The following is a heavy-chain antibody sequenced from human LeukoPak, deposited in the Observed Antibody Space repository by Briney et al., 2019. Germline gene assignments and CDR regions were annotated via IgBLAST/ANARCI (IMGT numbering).Heavy chain of an antibody. V-gene: IGHV3-48*01. Sequence: GGSLRLSCAASGFTFSSYSMNWVRQAPGKGLEWVSSISSSSSTIYYADSVRGRFTISRDNAKKSLYLQMNSLRAEDTAVYYCARDGITMIVAFDYWGQGTLVTVSS. J-gene: IGHJ4*02. D-gene: IGHD3-22*01. CDR3: ARDGITMIVAFDY. CDR2: ISSSSSTI. CDR1: GFTFSSYS.